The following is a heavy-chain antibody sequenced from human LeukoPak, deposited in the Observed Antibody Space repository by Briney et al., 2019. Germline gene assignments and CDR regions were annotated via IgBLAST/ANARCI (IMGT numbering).Heavy chain of an antibody. J-gene: IGHJ3*02. CDR1: GYTFTSYY. V-gene: IGHV1-46*01. Sequence: ASVKVSCKASGYTFTSYYMHWVRQAPGQGLEWMGIINPSGGSTSYAQKFQGRVTMTRDTSTSTVYMELSSLRSEDTAVYYCARDMRRVVVPAAMCAFDIWGQGTMVTVSS. D-gene: IGHD2-2*01. CDR3: ARDMRRVVVPAAMCAFDI. CDR2: INPSGGST.